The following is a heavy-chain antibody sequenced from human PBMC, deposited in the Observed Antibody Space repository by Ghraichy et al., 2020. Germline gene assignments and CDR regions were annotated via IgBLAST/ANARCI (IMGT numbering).Heavy chain of an antibody. CDR1: GFTFSSYS. Sequence: GSLRLSCAASGFTFSSYSMNWVRQAPGKGLEWVSYISSSSSTIYYADSVKGRFTISRDNAKNSLYLQMNSLRDEDTAVYYCARDQGGYSYGDAFDIWGQGTMVTVSS. CDR3: ARDQGGYSYGDAFDI. CDR2: ISSSSSTI. J-gene: IGHJ3*02. V-gene: IGHV3-48*02. D-gene: IGHD5-18*01.